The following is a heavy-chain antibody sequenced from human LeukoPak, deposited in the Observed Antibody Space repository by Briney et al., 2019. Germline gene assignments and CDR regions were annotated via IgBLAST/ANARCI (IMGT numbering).Heavy chain of an antibody. J-gene: IGHJ4*02. CDR2: ISPSGGNT. V-gene: IGHV3-23*01. Sequence: GESLRLSCAASGITFTNYAMTWVRQAPGKGLEWVSAISPSGGNTDYAHSVKGRFTISRDNSKSTLYLQMNSLRAEDTAVYYCAKEGLLAYFDYWGQGTLVTVSS. CDR1: GITFTNYA. CDR3: AKEGLLAYFDY.